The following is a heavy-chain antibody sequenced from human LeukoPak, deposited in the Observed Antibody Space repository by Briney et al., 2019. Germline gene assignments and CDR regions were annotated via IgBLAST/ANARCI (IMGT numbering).Heavy chain of an antibody. CDR3: AKQRPIYTGYDFDAFDM. J-gene: IGHJ3*02. D-gene: IGHD5-12*01. CDR2: ITGSGDST. V-gene: IGHV3-23*01. CDR1: GFIFSSYV. Sequence: GGSLRLSCVGSGFIFSSYVMSWVRQAPGKGLEWVSAITGSGDSTYSADSVKGRFTISRDNSKSTLYLQMNSLRAEDSAVYYCAKQRPIYTGYDFDAFDMWGQGIMVTVSS.